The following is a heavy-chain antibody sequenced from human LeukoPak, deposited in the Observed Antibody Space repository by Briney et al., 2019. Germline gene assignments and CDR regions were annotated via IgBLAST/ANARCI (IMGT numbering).Heavy chain of an antibody. D-gene: IGHD5-24*01. CDR2: IYYSGST. J-gene: IGHJ4*02. CDR1: GGSISSYY. V-gene: IGHV4-59*06. Sequence: SETLSLTCTVSGGSISSYYWSWIRQHPGKGLEWIGYIYYSGSTYYNPSLKSRVTISVDTSKNQFSLKLSSVTAADTAVYYCARTRDGYNYYFDYWGQGTLVTVSS. CDR3: ARTRDGYNYYFDY.